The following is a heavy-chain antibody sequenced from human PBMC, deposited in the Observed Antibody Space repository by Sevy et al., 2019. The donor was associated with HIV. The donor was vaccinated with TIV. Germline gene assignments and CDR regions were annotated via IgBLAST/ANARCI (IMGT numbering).Heavy chain of an antibody. CDR2: IYWDDDK. V-gene: IGHV2-5*02. CDR1: GFSFSTSGVG. D-gene: IGHD3-3*01. J-gene: IGHJ4*02. Sequence: SGPTLVKPTQTLRLTCTFSGFSFSTSGVGVGWIRQPPGKALEWLAIIYWDDDKRYSPSLKSRLTISKDTSKDQVVLTMANMDPVDTGTDYCAHRRSKGITITEFDYWGQGTLVTVSS. CDR3: AHRRSKGITITEFDY.